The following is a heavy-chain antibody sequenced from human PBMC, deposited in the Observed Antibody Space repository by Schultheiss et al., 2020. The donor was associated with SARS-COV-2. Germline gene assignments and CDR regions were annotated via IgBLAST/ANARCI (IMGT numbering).Heavy chain of an antibody. Sequence: SVKVSCKASGGTFSSYAISWVRQAPGQGIEWMGGILPIFGTANYAQKVQGRVTINADESTSTAYMELSSLRSEDTAVYYCARLPLGYCSSTSCYGRLSYGMDVRGQGTTVTVSS. CDR1: GGTFSSYA. J-gene: IGHJ6*02. V-gene: IGHV1-69*13. CDR3: ARLPLGYCSSTSCYGRLSYGMDV. CDR2: ILPIFGTA. D-gene: IGHD2-2*01.